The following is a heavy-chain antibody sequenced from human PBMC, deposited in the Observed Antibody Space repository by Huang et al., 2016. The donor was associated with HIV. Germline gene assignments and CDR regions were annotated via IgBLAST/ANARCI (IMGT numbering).Heavy chain of an antibody. CDR1: GYTFRNYG. D-gene: IGHD4-17*01. CDR2: ISPYSGDR. Sequence: QVQLVQSGGEVKKPGASVRVTCKASGYTFRNYGITWVRQAPGQGLEWMGWISPYSGDRNYAEKLQGRVTLTTDTSTGTAYMELRSLTSDDTAVYYCARENDQSDYIDNWGLGTLVTVSS. CDR3: ARENDQSDYIDN. V-gene: IGHV1-18*01. J-gene: IGHJ4*02.